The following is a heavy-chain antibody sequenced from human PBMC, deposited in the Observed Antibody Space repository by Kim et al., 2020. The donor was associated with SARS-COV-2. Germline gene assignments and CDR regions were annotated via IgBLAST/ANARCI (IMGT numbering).Heavy chain of an antibody. Sequence: CDADSGKGGDTISRDNSENTLYLQMNSLRAEDTAVYYCARETGGPDAFDIWGQGTMVTVSS. J-gene: IGHJ3*02. CDR3: ARETGGPDAFDI. V-gene: IGHV3-30*01.